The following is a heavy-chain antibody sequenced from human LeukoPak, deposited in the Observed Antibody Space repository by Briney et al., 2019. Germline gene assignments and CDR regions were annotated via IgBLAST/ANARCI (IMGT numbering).Heavy chain of an antibody. J-gene: IGHJ4*02. Sequence: PSETLSLTCAVYGRSFSGYYWSWIRQPPGKGLEWIGEINHSGSTNYNPSLKSRVTISVDTSKNQFSLKLSSVTAADTAVYYCARGSGITGTTGDYWGQGTLVTVSS. CDR2: INHSGST. D-gene: IGHD1-20*01. CDR3: ARGSGITGTTGDY. V-gene: IGHV4-34*01. CDR1: GRSFSGYY.